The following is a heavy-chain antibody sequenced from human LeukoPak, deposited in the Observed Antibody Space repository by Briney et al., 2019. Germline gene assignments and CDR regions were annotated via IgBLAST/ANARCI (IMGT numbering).Heavy chain of an antibody. Sequence: GGYLRLSCADSGFTYCRYNMNGVRQAPGKGVELVSSISSSSSYIYSAGSVKGRFTISRDNAKNSLYLQMNSLRAEDTAVYYCARSWNCHLDYWGQGTLVTVSS. CDR3: ARSWNCHLDY. CDR1: GFTYCRYN. V-gene: IGHV3-21*01. D-gene: IGHD1-7*01. CDR2: ISSSSSYI. J-gene: IGHJ4*02.